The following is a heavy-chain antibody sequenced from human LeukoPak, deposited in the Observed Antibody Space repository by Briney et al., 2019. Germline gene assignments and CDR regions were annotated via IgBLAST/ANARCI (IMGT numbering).Heavy chain of an antibody. CDR2: MFYSGST. CDR3: AVAGVRYYDSSGLHAFDF. J-gene: IGHJ3*01. V-gene: IGHV4-39*01. D-gene: IGHD3-22*01. CDR1: GGSISSRSHC. Sequence: SETLSLTCTVSGGSISSRSHCWGWIRQPPGEGLEWIGTMFYSGSTYYNPSLKSRVAISVDTSENQFSLELSSVTAADTAVYYCAVAGVRYYDSSGLHAFDFWGRGTMVTVSS.